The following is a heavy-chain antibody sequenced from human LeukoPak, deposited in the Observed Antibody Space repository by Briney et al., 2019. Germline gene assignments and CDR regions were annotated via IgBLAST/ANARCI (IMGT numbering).Heavy chain of an antibody. CDR2: ISGTGGST. CDR3: AKDYEPLVGVHRWGDWFDP. Sequence: GGSLRLSCAASGFTFSNYAMTWVRQAPGKGLEWVSLISGTGGSTYYADSVKGRFTISRDNSKNTLYLQMNSLRAEDTAVYYCAKDYEPLVGVHRWGDWFDPWGQGTLVTVSS. V-gene: IGHV3-23*01. D-gene: IGHD1-26*01. J-gene: IGHJ5*02. CDR1: GFTFSNYA.